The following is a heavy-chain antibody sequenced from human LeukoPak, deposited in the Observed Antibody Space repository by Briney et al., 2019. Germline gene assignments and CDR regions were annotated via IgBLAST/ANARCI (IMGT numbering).Heavy chain of an antibody. CDR3: TKEGLGSGSDFSAWFDP. V-gene: IGHV3-30*18. D-gene: IGHD3-10*01. CDR2: VSNEGSVT. CDR1: GFTFSNYG. Sequence: PGGSLRLSCAASGFTFSNYGMHWVRQAPGKGLEWVAVVSNEGSVTYYADSVKGRSTISRDNFMNTLYLQMNSLRPEDTAEYYCTKEGLGSGSDFSAWFDPWGQGTLVSVSS. J-gene: IGHJ5*02.